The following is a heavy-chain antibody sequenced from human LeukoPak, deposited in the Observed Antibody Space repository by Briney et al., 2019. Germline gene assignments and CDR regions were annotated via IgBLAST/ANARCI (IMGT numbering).Heavy chain of an antibody. CDR1: GFTFSSYG. D-gene: IGHD6-19*01. V-gene: IGHV3-23*01. CDR3: ARALSGWYDQDYFDY. J-gene: IGHJ4*02. CDR2: ISGSGGST. Sequence: GGSLRLSCAASGFTFSSYGMSWVRQAPGKGLEWVSAISGSGGSTYYADSVKGRFTISRDNSKNTLYLQMNSLRAEDTAVYYCARALSGWYDQDYFDYWGQGTLVTVSS.